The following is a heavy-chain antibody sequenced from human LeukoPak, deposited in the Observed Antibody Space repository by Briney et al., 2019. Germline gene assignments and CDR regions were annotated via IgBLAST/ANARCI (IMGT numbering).Heavy chain of an antibody. V-gene: IGHV4-34*01. CDR2: INQSGST. D-gene: IGHD1-26*01. CDR1: SGSFSGYY. J-gene: IGHJ4*02. CDR3: ARGASKWELLPIRARKSYYFDY. Sequence: SETLSLTCAVYSGSFSGYYWSWIRQPPGKGLEWIGEINQSGSTNYNPSLKSRVTISVDTSKNHFSLKLSSVAAADTAVYYCARGASKWELLPIRARKSYYFDYWGQGTLVTVSS.